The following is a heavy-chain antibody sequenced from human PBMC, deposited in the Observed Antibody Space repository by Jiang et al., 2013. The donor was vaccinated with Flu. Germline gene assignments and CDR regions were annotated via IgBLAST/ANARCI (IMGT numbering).Heavy chain of an antibody. CDR2: IYPGDSDT. Sequence: SGYSFTSYWIGWVRQMPGKGLEWMGIIYPGDSDTRYSPSFQGQVTISADKSISTAYLQWSSLKASDTAMYYCARWEGAVAGPAGYYYYYYGMDVWGQGTTVTVSS. V-gene: IGHV5-51*01. J-gene: IGHJ6*02. CDR1: GYSFTSYW. CDR3: ARWEGAVAGPAGYYYYYYGMDV. D-gene: IGHD6-19*01.